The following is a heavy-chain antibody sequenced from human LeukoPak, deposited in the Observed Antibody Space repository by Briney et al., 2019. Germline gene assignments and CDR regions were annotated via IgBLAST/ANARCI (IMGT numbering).Heavy chain of an antibody. CDR1: GGTFISYA. V-gene: IGHV1-69*13. Sequence: SVKVSCKTSGGTFISYAISWVRQAPGQGLEWMGGIIPIFGTANYAQKFQGRVTITADESTSTAYMELSSLRSEDTAVYYCAGTAQIYYYYYMDVWGKGTTVTISS. CDR2: IIPIFGTA. CDR3: AGTAQIYYYYYMDV. J-gene: IGHJ6*03. D-gene: IGHD1-1*01.